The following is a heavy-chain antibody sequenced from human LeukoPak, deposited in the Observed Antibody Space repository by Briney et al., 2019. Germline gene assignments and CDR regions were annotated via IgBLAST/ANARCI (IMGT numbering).Heavy chain of an antibody. V-gene: IGHV3-11*04. J-gene: IGHJ1*01. Sequence: PGGCLRLSCAASGFTFSDDNMSWIRQAPGKGLEWISYISSSGRTIKYADSVKGRLTISRDNAKNSLYLQMNSLRAEDTAVYYCARVGLSEYFQHWGQGTLVTVSS. CDR1: GFTFSDDN. D-gene: IGHD5/OR15-5a*01. CDR2: ISSSGRTI. CDR3: ARVGLSEYFQH.